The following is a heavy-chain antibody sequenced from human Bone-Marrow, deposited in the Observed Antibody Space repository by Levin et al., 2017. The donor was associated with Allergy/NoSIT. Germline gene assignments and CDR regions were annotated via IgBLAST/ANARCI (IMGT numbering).Heavy chain of an antibody. CDR1: GFTFDDYA. CDR2: ISWNSGNI. CDR3: VRKNTALVTILNYYYGMDV. V-gene: IGHV3-9*01. D-gene: IGHD5-18*01. J-gene: IGHJ6*02. Sequence: SCAASGFTFDDYAMHWVRQAPGKGLEWVSGISWNSGNIGYADSVKGRFTISRDNAKNSLYLQMNSLRAEDTALYYCVRKNTALVTILNYYYGMDVWGQGTTVTVSS.